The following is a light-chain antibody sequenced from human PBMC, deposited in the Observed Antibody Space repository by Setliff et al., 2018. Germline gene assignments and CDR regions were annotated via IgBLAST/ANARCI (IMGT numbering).Light chain of an antibody. Sequence: NFMLTQPHSVSGSPGKTVTISCTRSSGSIASNYVQWYQQRPGNSPPTVIYEHNQRPSGVPDRFSGSIDGSSNSASLIISGLQTEDEAVYYCQSYGGSNVVFGGGTKVTVL. V-gene: IGLV6-57*01. J-gene: IGLJ2*01. CDR1: SGSIASNY. CDR3: QSYGGSNVV. CDR2: EHN.